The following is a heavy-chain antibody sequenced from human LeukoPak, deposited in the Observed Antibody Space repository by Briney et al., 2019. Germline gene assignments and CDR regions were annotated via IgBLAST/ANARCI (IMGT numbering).Heavy chain of an antibody. J-gene: IGHJ4*02. Sequence: PSETLSLTCSVSGGSISSSNSYWGWIRQPPGKGLEWIGSIYYSGNTYYNASLKSQVSISIDTSKNQFSLRLTSVTAADTAVYYCARQTGSGLFILPGGQGTLVTVSS. CDR2: IYYSGNT. D-gene: IGHD3/OR15-3a*01. V-gene: IGHV4-39*01. CDR1: GGSISSSNSY. CDR3: ARQTGSGLFILP.